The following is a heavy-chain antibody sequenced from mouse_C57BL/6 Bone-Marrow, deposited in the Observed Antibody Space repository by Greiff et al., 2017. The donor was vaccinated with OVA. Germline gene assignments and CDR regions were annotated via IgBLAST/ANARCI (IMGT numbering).Heavy chain of an antibody. Sequence: EVQLQQSGGDLVKPGGSLKLSCAASGFTFSSYGMSWVRQTPDKRLEWVATISSGGSYTYYPDSVKGRFTISRDNAKNTLYLQMSSLKSEDTAMYYCARRDGYRFAYWGQGTLVTVSA. D-gene: IGHD2-3*01. J-gene: IGHJ3*01. V-gene: IGHV5-6*01. CDR1: GFTFSSYG. CDR3: ARRDGYRFAY. CDR2: ISSGGSYT.